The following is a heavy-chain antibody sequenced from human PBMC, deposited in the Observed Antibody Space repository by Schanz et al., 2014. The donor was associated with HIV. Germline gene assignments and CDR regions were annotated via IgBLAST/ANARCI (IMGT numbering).Heavy chain of an antibody. Sequence: QVQLVQSGAEVKKPGSSVMVSCKTSGGTFTNYAISWVRQAPGQGLQWMGGIIPFFGTANYAQTLQGRLTIPADESTGTAYMDLTSLRYEDTALYYCAASMYNGSYGTHYYFDLWGRGTLVTVSS. V-gene: IGHV1-69*12. CDR2: IIPFFGTA. CDR1: GGTFTNYA. J-gene: IGHJ2*01. D-gene: IGHD1-26*01. CDR3: AASMYNGSYGTHYYFDL.